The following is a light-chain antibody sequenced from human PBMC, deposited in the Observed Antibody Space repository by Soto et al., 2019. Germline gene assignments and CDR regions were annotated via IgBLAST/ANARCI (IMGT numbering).Light chain of an antibody. CDR3: NSYTSKSTGV. CDR1: SSDVGGYGY. V-gene: IGLV2-14*01. J-gene: IGLJ1*01. Sequence: QSALTQPASVSWSPGQSITISCTGTSSDVGGYGYVSWCQQHPGKAPKLVIYEDSNRPSGVSNRFSGSKSGNTASLTISGLQAEDEADYYCNSYTSKSTGVFGTGTKVTVL. CDR2: EDS.